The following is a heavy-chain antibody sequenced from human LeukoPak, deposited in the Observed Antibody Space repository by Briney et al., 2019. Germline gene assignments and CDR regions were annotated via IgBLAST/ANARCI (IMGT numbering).Heavy chain of an antibody. CDR1: GGSFSGYY. V-gene: IGHV4-34*01. Sequence: SETLSLTCAVYGGSFSGYYWSWIRQPPGKGLEWIGEINHSGSTNYNPSLKSRVTISVDMSKNQFSLKLSSVTAADTAVYYCARGRRHYYYYYGMDVWGQGTTVTVSS. CDR3: ARGRRHYYYYYGMDV. J-gene: IGHJ6*02. CDR2: INHSGST.